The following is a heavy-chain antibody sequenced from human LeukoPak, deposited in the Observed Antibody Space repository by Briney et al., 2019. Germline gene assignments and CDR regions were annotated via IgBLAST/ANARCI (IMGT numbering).Heavy chain of an antibody. CDR1: GGSISSYY. J-gene: IGHJ5*02. D-gene: IGHD3-10*01. Sequence: SETLSLTCTVSGGSISSYYLSWIRQPAGKGLEWIGRIYSRGTTYNPSLKDRVTMSADTSRNHVSLTLNSVTAADTAVYYCTRDSGTTGEVKFDPWGQGTLVTVSS. CDR2: IYSRGT. V-gene: IGHV4-4*07. CDR3: TRDSGTTGEVKFDP.